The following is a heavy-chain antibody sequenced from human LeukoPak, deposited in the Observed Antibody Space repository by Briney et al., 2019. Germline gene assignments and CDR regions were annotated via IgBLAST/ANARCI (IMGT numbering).Heavy chain of an antibody. Sequence: SETLSLTCTVSGGSISSYYWSWIRQPAGKGLEWIGRIYTSGSTNYNPSLKSRVTISVDTSKNQFSLKLSSVTAADTAIYYCARSVGGVAIASGHYYYYYYMDVWGKGTTVTVSS. V-gene: IGHV4-4*07. J-gene: IGHJ6*03. CDR3: ARSVGGVAIASGHYYYYYYMDV. CDR1: GGSISSYY. CDR2: IYTSGST. D-gene: IGHD2-21*01.